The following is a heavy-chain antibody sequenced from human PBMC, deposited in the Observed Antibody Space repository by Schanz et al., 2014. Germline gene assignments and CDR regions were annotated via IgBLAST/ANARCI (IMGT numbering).Heavy chain of an antibody. V-gene: IGHV3-66*01. J-gene: IGHJ4*02. CDR1: GLTVSTNY. CDR2: IYTGGRT. CDR3: AKGQLLSYYFDY. D-gene: IGHD2-21*01. Sequence: EVQLVESGGGLVQPGGSLRLSCAASGLTVSTNYMYWVRQAPGKGLEWVSTIYTGGRTYHADSVKGRFTISRDNSKNTLYLQMNSLRAEDTAVYYCAKGQLLSYYFDYWGQGTLVTVSS.